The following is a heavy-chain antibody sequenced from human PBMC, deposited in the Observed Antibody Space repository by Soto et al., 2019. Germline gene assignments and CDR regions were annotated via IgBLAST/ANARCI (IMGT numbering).Heavy chain of an antibody. D-gene: IGHD2-15*01. J-gene: IGHJ3*02. V-gene: IGHV1-69*06. CDR2: IIPIFGTA. CDR1: GGTFSSYA. Sequence: SVKVSCKASGGTFSSYAISWVRQAPGQGLEWMGGIIPIFGTANYAQKFQGRVTITADKSTSTAYMELSSLRSEDTAVYYCASQSSGGGAFDIWGQGTMVTVS. CDR3: ASQSSGGGAFDI.